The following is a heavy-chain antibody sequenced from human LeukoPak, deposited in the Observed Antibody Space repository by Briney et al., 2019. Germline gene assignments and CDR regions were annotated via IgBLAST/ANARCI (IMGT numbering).Heavy chain of an antibody. D-gene: IGHD4-17*01. CDR2: ISSSGGST. J-gene: IGHJ4*02. Sequence: GGSLRLSCAASAFTFSSYSMTWVRQPPGKGLEWVSGISSSGGSTYYADSVKGRFTISRDNSKNTLYLQMNSLRAEDTAVYYCAKGDYGDYVAVPFDYWGQGTLVTVSS. CDR3: AKGDYGDYVAVPFDY. V-gene: IGHV3-23*01. CDR1: AFTFSSYS.